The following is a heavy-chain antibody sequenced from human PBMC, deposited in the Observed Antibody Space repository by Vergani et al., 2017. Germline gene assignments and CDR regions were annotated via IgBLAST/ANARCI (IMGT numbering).Heavy chain of an antibody. D-gene: IGHD6-19*01. J-gene: IGHJ3*02. CDR3: AKDQGGSSGWYAPGDAFDI. V-gene: IGHV3-30*18. CDR2: ISYDGSNK. CDR1: GFTFSSYG. Sequence: QVQLVESGGGVVQPGRSLRLSCVGSGFTFSSYGMHWVRQAPGKGLEWVAIISYDGSNKYYADSVKGRFTISRDNSKNTLYLQMNSLRAEDTAVYYCAKDQGGSSGWYAPGDAFDIWGQGTMVTVSS.